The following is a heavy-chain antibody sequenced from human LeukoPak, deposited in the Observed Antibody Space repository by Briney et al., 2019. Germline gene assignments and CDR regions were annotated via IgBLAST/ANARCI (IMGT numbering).Heavy chain of an antibody. CDR3: ARDGDTAAAGYYFDS. V-gene: IGHV3-30-3*01. CDR2: ISNDGNDK. D-gene: IGHD6-13*01. J-gene: IGHJ4*02. Sequence: HPGRSLRLSCAASGFTFSNYAMHWVRQAPGKGLEGVAVISNDGNDKYSADSVKGRFTISRDNSKSMVYLQTNSLRVEDTAVYYCARDGDTAAAGYYFDSWGQGTLVTVSS. CDR1: GFTFSNYA.